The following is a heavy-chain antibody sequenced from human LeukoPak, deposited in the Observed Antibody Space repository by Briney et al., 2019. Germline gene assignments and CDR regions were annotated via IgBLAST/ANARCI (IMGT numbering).Heavy chain of an antibody. J-gene: IGHJ4*02. CDR3: AREVRGIQLWYFFDY. Sequence: ASVKVSCKASGYTFSSYDISWVRQAPGQGLEWMGRIIPILGIANYAQKFQGRVTITADKSTSTAYMELSSLRSEDTAVYYCAREVRGIQLWYFFDYWGQGTLVTVSS. V-gene: IGHV1-69*04. CDR2: IIPILGIA. D-gene: IGHD5-18*01. CDR1: GYTFSSYD.